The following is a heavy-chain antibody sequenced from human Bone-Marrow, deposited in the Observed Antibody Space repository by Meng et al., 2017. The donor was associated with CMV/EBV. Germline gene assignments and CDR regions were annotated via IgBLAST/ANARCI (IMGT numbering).Heavy chain of an antibody. D-gene: IGHD3-9*01. CDR3: TTIHYFRSKEY. CDR1: GLTFTNAW. CDR2: IKSKADGGTT. V-gene: IGHV3-15*01. J-gene: IGHJ4*02. Sequence: GESLKISCAASGLTFTNAWMNWVRQAPGKGLEWVGRIKSKADGGTTDYAAPVKGRFTISRDDSKNTLYLQMNSLKTEDTAVYYCTTIHYFRSKEYWGQGTLVTVSS.